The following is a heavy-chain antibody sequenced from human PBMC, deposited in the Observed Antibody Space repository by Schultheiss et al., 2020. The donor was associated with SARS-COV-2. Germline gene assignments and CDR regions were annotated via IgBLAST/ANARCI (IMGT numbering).Heavy chain of an antibody. CDR1: GGSISSSSYY. Sequence: SETLSLTCTVSGGSISSSSYYWSWIRQPPGKGLEWIGEINHSGSTNYNPSLKSRVTISVDTSKNQFSLKLSSVTAADTAVYYCARESGWAAAGRGWFDPWGQGTLVTVSS. CDR2: INHSGST. D-gene: IGHD6-13*01. J-gene: IGHJ5*02. V-gene: IGHV4-39*07. CDR3: ARESGWAAAGRGWFDP.